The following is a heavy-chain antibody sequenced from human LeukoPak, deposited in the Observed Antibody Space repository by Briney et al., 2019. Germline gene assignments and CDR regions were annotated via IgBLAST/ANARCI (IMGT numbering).Heavy chain of an antibody. CDR3: AKDLLSYYDRSGYAPGFDY. Sequence: PGGSLRLSCAESGFTFSSYGMHWVRQAPGKGLEWVAFIRYDKNNKYYADSVKGRFTISRDNSKNTLYLHMNSLRAEDTAVYYCAKDLLSYYDRSGYAPGFDYWGQGTLVTVSS. J-gene: IGHJ4*02. CDR1: GFTFSSYG. V-gene: IGHV3-30*02. CDR2: IRYDKNNK. D-gene: IGHD3-22*01.